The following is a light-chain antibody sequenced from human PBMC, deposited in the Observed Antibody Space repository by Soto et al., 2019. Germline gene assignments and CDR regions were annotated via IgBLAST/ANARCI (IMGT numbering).Light chain of an antibody. V-gene: IGKV4-1*01. Sequence: DIVMTQSPDSLAVSLGERATINCKSSQSVLYSSNHQNYLAWYQQKPGQPPQLLIYWASTRESGVPDRFSGTGSGTDFTRTISSLQAEDVAVYYCQQYYTTPRTFGGGTKVDIK. CDR2: WAS. CDR1: QSVLYSSNHQNY. J-gene: IGKJ4*01. CDR3: QQYYTTPRT.